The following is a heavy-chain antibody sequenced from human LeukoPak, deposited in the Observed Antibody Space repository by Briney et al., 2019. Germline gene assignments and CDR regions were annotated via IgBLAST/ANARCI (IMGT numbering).Heavy chain of an antibody. CDR3: AKDREPAAGTEIDH. V-gene: IGHV3-43*02. CDR2: ISRDGGST. Sequence: GGSLRLSCAASGFTFDDYAMHWVRHAPGKGLEWVSLISRDGGSTYYADSVKGRFAISRDNTKNSLYLQMNSLRSEDTALYYCAKDREPAAGTEIDHWGQGTLVTVS. CDR1: GFTFDDYA. J-gene: IGHJ4*02. D-gene: IGHD6-13*01.